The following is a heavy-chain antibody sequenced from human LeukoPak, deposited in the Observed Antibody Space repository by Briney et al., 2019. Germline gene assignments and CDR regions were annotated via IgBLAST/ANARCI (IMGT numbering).Heavy chain of an antibody. CDR2: ISGSGGST. Sequence: GGSLRLSCAASGFTFDDYAMHWVRQAPGKGLEWVSAISGSGGSTYYADSVKGRFTISRDNSKNTLYLQMNSLRAEDTAVYYCAKGITGTPEFDYWGQGTLVTVSS. D-gene: IGHD1-7*01. CDR3: AKGITGTPEFDY. J-gene: IGHJ4*02. V-gene: IGHV3-23*01. CDR1: GFTFDDYA.